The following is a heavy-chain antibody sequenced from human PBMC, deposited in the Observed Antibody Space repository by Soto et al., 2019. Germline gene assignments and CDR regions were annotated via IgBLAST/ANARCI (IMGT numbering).Heavy chain of an antibody. CDR3: ARDEDDYGEYSDAFDI. CDR1: GFTFSSYS. J-gene: IGHJ3*02. D-gene: IGHD4-17*01. CDR2: ISSSSSYI. Sequence: EVQLVESGGGLVKPGGSLRLSCAASGFTFSSYSMNWVRQAPGKGLEWVASISSSSSYIYYADSVKGRFTIARDNAKNSLYLQMNSLRAEVTAVDYCARDEDDYGEYSDAFDIWGQGTMVTVSS. V-gene: IGHV3-21*01.